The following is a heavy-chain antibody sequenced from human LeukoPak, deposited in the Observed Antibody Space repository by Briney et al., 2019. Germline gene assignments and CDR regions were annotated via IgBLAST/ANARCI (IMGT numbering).Heavy chain of an antibody. CDR1: GFTFSTYW. CDR2: INTDGSST. Sequence: PGGSLRLSCAASGFTFSTYWMHWVRQAPGKGLVWVSRINTDGSSTTYADSVKGRFTISRDNARNTLYLQVGSLRAEDTSVYYCARQSYYYDSSGYYHDYWGQGTLVTVSS. J-gene: IGHJ4*02. D-gene: IGHD3-22*01. V-gene: IGHV3-74*01. CDR3: ARQSYYYDSSGYYHDY.